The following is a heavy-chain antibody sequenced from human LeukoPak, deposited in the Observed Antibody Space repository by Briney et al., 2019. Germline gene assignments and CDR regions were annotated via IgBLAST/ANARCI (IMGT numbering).Heavy chain of an antibody. CDR3: AKDRDDSGDYAFDY. CDR2: ISRSGDYT. J-gene: IGHJ4*02. Sequence: PGGSLRLSCAASGFSLSGYLMSWVRQAPGEGVEWVSVISRSGDYTNYADSVKGRFTISRDNSKNTLSLQMSSLRAEDTAIYYCAKDRDDSGDYAFDYWGQGILVSVSS. CDR1: GFSLSGYL. D-gene: IGHD4-17*01. V-gene: IGHV3-23*01.